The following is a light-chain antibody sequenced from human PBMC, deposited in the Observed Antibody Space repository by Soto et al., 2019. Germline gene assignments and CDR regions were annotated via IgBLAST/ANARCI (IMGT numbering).Light chain of an antibody. J-gene: IGKJ2*01. CDR3: QQSSESPFT. V-gene: IGKV1-39*01. Sequence: DIQMTQSPSSLSASVGDGVTITCRASQSISAYLNWYQQKPGKAPKLLMFAASSLQSGVPSRFSGSGSGTDFTLTISSLHPEDVATYYCQQSSESPFTFGQGTKVEIK. CDR1: QSISAY. CDR2: AAS.